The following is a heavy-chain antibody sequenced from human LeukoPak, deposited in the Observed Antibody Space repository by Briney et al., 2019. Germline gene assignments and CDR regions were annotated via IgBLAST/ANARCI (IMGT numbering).Heavy chain of an antibody. J-gene: IGHJ4*02. CDR1: GFTFSSYA. CDR3: ARDQQPLTLWSPGADY. Sequence: GGSLRLSCAASGFTFSSYAMHWVRQAPGKGLEWVAVISYDGSNKYYADSVKGRFTISRDNSKNTLYLQMNSLRAEDTAVYYCARDQQPLTLWSPGADYWGQGALVIVSS. V-gene: IGHV3-30-3*01. CDR2: ISYDGSNK. D-gene: IGHD3-10*01.